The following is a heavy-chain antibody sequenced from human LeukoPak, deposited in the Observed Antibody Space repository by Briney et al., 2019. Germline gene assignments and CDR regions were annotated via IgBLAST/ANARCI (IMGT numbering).Heavy chain of an antibody. CDR2: IYYSGST. D-gene: IGHD3-10*01. Sequence: SETLSLTCTVSGGSISSYYWSWIRQPPGKGLEWIGYIYYSGSTNYNPSLKSRVTISVDTSKNQFSLKLSSVTAADTAVYYCARYNYYGSGSYLDYWGQGTLVTVSS. CDR3: ARYNYYGSGSYLDY. V-gene: IGHV4-59*08. CDR1: GGSISSYY. J-gene: IGHJ4*02.